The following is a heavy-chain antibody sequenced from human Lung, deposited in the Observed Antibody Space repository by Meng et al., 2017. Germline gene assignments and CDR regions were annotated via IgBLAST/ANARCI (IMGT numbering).Heavy chain of an antibody. J-gene: IGHJ4*02. Sequence: EVRLVETGGGLIQPGKSLRISCAAFGFTVSGNYMTWVRQAPGKGLEWVSLIYGDGSTLYADSVKGRFTISRDNSKNTVYLQMNSLRVEDTAVYHCAGRVMGAAAYDFWGQGTLVTVSS. CDR2: IYGDGST. CDR3: AGRVMGAAAYDF. D-gene: IGHD6-13*01. CDR1: GFTVSGNY. V-gene: IGHV3-53*02.